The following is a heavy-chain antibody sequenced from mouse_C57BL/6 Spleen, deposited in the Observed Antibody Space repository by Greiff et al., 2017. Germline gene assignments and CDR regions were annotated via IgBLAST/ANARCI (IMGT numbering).Heavy chain of an antibody. CDR3: VYYSKRYYAMDY. Sequence: QVQLQQSGAELVKPGASVKISCKASGYAFSSYWMNWVKQRPGQGLEWIGQIYPGDGDTNYNGKFKGKATLTADKSSSTAYMPRSSLTSEDSAVYFCVYYSKRYYAMDYWGQGTSVTVSS. CDR1: GYAFSSYW. V-gene: IGHV1-80*01. CDR2: IYPGDGDT. D-gene: IGHD2-5*01. J-gene: IGHJ4*01.